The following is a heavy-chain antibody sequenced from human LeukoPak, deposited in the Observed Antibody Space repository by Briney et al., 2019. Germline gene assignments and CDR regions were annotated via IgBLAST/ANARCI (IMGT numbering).Heavy chain of an antibody. J-gene: IGHJ6*03. V-gene: IGHV1-69*05. CDR3: ARSGTTGYYYYMDV. Sequence: ASVKVSCKASGGTFISYAISWVRQAPGQGLEWMGGIIPIFGTANYAQKFQGRVTITTDESTSTAYMELSSLRSEDTAVYYCARSGTTGYYYYMDVWGKGTTVTVSS. CDR2: IIPIFGTA. CDR1: GGTFISYA. D-gene: IGHD1-7*01.